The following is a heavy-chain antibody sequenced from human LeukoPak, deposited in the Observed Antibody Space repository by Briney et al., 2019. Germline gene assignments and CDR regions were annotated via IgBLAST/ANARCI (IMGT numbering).Heavy chain of an antibody. Sequence: SETLSLTCTVSGGSISSSTYYWGWIRQPPGKGLEWIGTIYYRGSTYYNPSLKSRVTISVDTSKNQFSLKLTSVTAADTAVYYCARLGRTYYDFWSGPWGQGTLATVSS. V-gene: IGHV4-39*01. CDR1: GGSISSSTYY. CDR2: IYYRGST. J-gene: IGHJ5*02. D-gene: IGHD3-3*01. CDR3: ARLGRTYYDFWSGP.